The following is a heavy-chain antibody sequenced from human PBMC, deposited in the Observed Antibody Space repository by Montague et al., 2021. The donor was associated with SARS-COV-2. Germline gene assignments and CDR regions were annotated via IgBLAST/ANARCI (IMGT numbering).Heavy chain of an antibody. V-gene: IGHV3-48*04. CDR1: GFTFSRYS. CDR3: ARVASEHTAMAHDY. J-gene: IGHJ4*02. D-gene: IGHD5-18*01. Sequence: SLRLSCAAAGFTFSRYSMNWVRQAPGKGLEWISYISMSETRTQYADSVKGRFTISRDNARNSLYLQMRSLTGGDTAVYHCARVASEHTAMAHDYWGQGTLVTVSS. CDR2: ISMSETRT.